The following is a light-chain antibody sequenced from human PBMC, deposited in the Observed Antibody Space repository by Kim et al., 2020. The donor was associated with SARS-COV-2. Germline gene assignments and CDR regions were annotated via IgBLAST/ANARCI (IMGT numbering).Light chain of an antibody. V-gene: IGKV3-15*01. CDR2: GAS. Sequence: EIVMTQSPATLSVSPGGRVTLSCRASQSLSSNLAWYQQKPGQAPRLLIYGASTRATGIPARFSGSGSETEFTLTISSLQSEDIAVYYCQQYNAWPPAWTFGQGTKVDI. CDR1: QSLSSN. CDR3: QQYNAWPPAWT. J-gene: IGKJ1*01.